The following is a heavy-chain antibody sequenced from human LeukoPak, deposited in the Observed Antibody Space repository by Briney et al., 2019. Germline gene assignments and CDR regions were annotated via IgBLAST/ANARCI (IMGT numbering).Heavy chain of an antibody. D-gene: IGHD2-2*01. Sequence: GGSLRLSCAASGFIFSSYAMSWVRQAPGKGLEWVSGISGSGGSTYYLDSVKGRFTISRDSSKNTLYLQMNSLRAGDTAVYYCAKDCSTATCQKLFDYWGQGTLVTVSS. CDR1: GFIFSSYA. CDR3: AKDCSTATCQKLFDY. J-gene: IGHJ4*02. V-gene: IGHV3-23*01. CDR2: ISGSGGST.